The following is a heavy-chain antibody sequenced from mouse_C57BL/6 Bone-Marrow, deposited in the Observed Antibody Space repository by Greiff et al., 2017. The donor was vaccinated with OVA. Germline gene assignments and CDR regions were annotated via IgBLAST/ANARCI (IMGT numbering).Heavy chain of an antibody. Sequence: ESGPGLVKPSQSLSLTCSVTGYSITSGYYWNWIRQFPGNKLEWMGYISYDGSNNYNPSLKNRISITRDTSKNQFFLKLNSVTTEDTATYYCARGLYGYYWYFDVWGTGTTVTVSS. CDR2: ISYDGSN. D-gene: IGHD2-2*01. J-gene: IGHJ1*03. CDR3: ARGLYGYYWYFDV. V-gene: IGHV3-6*01. CDR1: GYSITSGYY.